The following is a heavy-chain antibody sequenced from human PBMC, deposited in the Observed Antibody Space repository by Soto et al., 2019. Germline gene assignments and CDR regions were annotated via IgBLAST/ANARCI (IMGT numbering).Heavy chain of an antibody. J-gene: IGHJ4*02. Sequence: GASVKVSCKASGYTFTSYGISWVRQAPGQGLEWMGWISAYNGNTNYAQKLQGRVTMTTDTSTSTAYMELRSLRSDDTAVYYCASSGFGVVVYYFDYWGQGTLVTVSS. CDR3: ASSGFGVVVYYFDY. CDR1: GYTFTSYG. CDR2: ISAYNGNT. D-gene: IGHD3-3*01. V-gene: IGHV1-18*01.